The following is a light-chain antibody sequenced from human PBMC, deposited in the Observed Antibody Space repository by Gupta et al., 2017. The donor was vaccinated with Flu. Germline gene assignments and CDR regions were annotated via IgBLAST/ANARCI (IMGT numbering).Light chain of an antibody. J-gene: IGKJ1*01. CDR3: EQCLPLPWT. CDR1: KGSNSY. V-gene: IGKV1-9*01. Sequence: PSFLAASVGDRVTIPCRASKGSNSYLAWYQRKPGQAPKLLIYAASTLHRGVPARFSGSGSGTDLTLKISRRETEDIATYYCEQCLPLPWTFGQGTKVEIK. CDR2: AAS.